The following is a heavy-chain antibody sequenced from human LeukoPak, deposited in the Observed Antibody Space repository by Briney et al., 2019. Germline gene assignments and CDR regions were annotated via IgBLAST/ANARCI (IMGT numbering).Heavy chain of an antibody. CDR1: GFTFSGYW. Sequence: GGSLRLSCAASGFTFSGYWMSWVRQAPGKGLEWVATINQDGSEKYYVDSVKGRFTISRDNAKNSLYLQMNSLRAEDTAVYYCAREGAQWLVRTFDYWGQRTLVTVSS. CDR3: AREGAQWLVRTFDY. J-gene: IGHJ4*02. CDR2: INQDGSEK. D-gene: IGHD6-19*01. V-gene: IGHV3-7*01.